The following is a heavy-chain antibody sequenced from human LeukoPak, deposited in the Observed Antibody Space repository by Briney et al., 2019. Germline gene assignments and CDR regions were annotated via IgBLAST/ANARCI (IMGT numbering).Heavy chain of an antibody. CDR1: GYTFTSYG. D-gene: IGHD3-9*01. V-gene: IGHV1-18*01. Sequence: ASVKVSCKASGYTFTSYGISWVRQAPGQGLEWMGWISAYNGNTNYAQKLQGRVTMTTDTSTSTAYVELRSLRSDDTAVYYCARDQGYYDILTGYSRFDYWGQGTLVTVSS. CDR2: ISAYNGNT. J-gene: IGHJ4*02. CDR3: ARDQGYYDILTGYSRFDY.